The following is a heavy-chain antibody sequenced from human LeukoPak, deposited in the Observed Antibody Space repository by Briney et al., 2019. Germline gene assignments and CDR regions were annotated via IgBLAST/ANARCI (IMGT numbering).Heavy chain of an antibody. CDR1: GFTFSDYY. V-gene: IGHV3-11*04. Sequence: GGSLRLSCAASGFTFSDYYISWIRQAPGKGLEWVSYISSSGSTIYYADSVKGRFTISRDNAKNSLYLQMNSLRAEDTAVYYCARCVRSSREYNWFDPWGQGTLVTVSS. CDR2: ISSSGSTI. J-gene: IGHJ5*02. D-gene: IGHD6-13*01. CDR3: ARCVRSSREYNWFDP.